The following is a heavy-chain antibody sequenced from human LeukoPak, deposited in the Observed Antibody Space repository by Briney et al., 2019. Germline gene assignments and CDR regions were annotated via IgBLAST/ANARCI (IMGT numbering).Heavy chain of an antibody. CDR2: IRSKANSYAT. D-gene: IGHD6-19*01. V-gene: IGHV3-73*01. CDR3: TRGWDSSGWYDDALDI. J-gene: IGHJ3*02. CDR1: GFTFSGSA. Sequence: GGSLRLSCAASGFTFSGSAMHWVRQASGKGLEWVGRIRSKANSYATAYAASVKGRFTISRDDSKNTAYLQMNILQTEHTAVYYCTRGWDSSGWYDDALDIWGQGTMVTVPS.